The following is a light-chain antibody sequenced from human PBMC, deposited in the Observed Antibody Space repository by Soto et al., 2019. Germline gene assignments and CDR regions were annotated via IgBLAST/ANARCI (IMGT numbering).Light chain of an antibody. CDR3: QKYGSSPPVYT. CDR1: QSVSSSS. Sequence: EIALTQSPGTLSLSPGERATLSCRASQSVSSSSLAWYQQKPGQSPRLLIYGASSRATGIPDRFSGSGSGTDLTLTISRLEPEELAVYYCQKYGSSPPVYTFGQGTKLEIK. CDR2: GAS. V-gene: IGKV3-20*01. J-gene: IGKJ2*01.